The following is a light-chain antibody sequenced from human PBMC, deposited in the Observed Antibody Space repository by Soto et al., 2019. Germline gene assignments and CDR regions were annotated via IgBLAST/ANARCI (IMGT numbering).Light chain of an antibody. V-gene: IGLV2-23*01. CDR2: EGT. CDR1: SSDVGSSNL. Sequence: QSALTQPASVSGSPGQSIAISCTGTSSDVGSSNLLSWYQHHPGIAPKLIIYEGTRRPSGVSGRFSGSMSGNTASLTISGLQAEDEAEYYCCSFARGSTSYVFGTGTKLTVL. J-gene: IGLJ1*01. CDR3: CSFARGSTSYV.